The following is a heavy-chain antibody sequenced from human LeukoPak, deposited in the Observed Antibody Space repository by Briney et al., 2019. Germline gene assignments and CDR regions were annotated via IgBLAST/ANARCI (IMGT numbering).Heavy chain of an antibody. CDR1: GYTFTGYY. Sequence: ASVKVSCKASGYTFTGYYMHWVRQAPGQGLERMGWINPNSGGTNYAQKFQGRVTMTRDTSISTAYMELSRLRSDDTAVYYCARGDLITMIVVVVDYWGQGTLVTVSS. D-gene: IGHD3-22*01. CDR3: ARGDLITMIVVVVDY. V-gene: IGHV1-2*02. J-gene: IGHJ4*02. CDR2: INPNSGGT.